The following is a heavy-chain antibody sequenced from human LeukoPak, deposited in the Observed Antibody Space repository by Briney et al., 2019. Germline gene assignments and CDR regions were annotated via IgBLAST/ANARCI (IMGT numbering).Heavy chain of an antibody. V-gene: IGHV1-2*02. D-gene: IGHD2-2*01. J-gene: IGHJ6*02. Sequence: ASVKVSCKASGYTFTSYDINWVRQATGQGLEWMGWINPNSGGTNYAQKFQGRVTMTRDTSISTAYMELSRLRSDDTAVYYCASGGYCSSTSWRGPWRDCYYGMDVWGQGTTVTVSS. CDR3: ASGGYCSSTSWRGPWRDCYYGMDV. CDR1: GYTFTSYD. CDR2: INPNSGGT.